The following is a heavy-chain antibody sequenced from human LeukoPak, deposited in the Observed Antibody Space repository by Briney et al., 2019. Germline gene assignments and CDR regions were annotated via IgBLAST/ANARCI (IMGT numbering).Heavy chain of an antibody. D-gene: IGHD3-10*01. J-gene: IGHJ4*02. CDR2: IKQDGSEK. Sequence: GGSLRLSCAASGFTFTSYWMSWVRQAPGKGLEWVAHIKQDGSEKYYVDSVKGRFTISRDNAKNSLYLQVNSLRAEDTAVYYCARSNGVTVVRGLIIRALDYWGQGTLVTVSS. CDR1: GFTFTSYW. CDR3: ARSNGVTVVRGLIIRALDY. V-gene: IGHV3-7*03.